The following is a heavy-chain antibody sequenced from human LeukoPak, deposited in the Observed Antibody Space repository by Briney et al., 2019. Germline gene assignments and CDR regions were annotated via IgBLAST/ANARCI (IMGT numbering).Heavy chain of an antibody. V-gene: IGHV1-69*05. J-gene: IGHJ4*02. CDR2: IIPIFGTA. CDR1: GGTFISYA. CDR3: ARGKYGSGSFDY. D-gene: IGHD3-10*01. Sequence: SVKVSFKASGGTFISYAISWVRQAPGQGLEWMGGIIPIFGTANYAQKLQGRVTMTTDTSTSTAYMELRSLRSDDTAVYYCARGKYGSGSFDYWGQGTLVTVSS.